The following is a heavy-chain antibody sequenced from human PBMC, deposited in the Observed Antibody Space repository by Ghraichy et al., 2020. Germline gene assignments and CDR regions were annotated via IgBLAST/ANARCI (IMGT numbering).Heavy chain of an antibody. V-gene: IGHV4-31*03. J-gene: IGHJ5*02. Sequence: LRLSCTVSGGSISSGGYYWSWIRQHPGKGLEWIGYIYYSGSTYYNPSLKSRVTISVDTSKNQFSLKLSSVTAADTAVYYCATVTTLDWFDPWGQGTLVTVSS. CDR2: IYYSGST. CDR1: GGSISSGGYY. CDR3: ATVTTLDWFDP. D-gene: IGHD4-17*01.